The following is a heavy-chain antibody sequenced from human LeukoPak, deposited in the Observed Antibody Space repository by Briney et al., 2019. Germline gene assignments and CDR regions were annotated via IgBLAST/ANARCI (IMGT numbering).Heavy chain of an antibody. V-gene: IGHV4-61*03. J-gene: IGHJ4*02. Sequence: SETLSLTCTVSGGSINSGSYYWSWIRQPPGKGLEWIGYIYYSGRTSYNPSLKSRVTISVDTSKNHFSLTLSSVTAADTAVYYCARGQKYRNGYTVTELGSGYFDYWGQGTLVTVSS. CDR3: ARGQKYRNGYTVTELGSGYFDY. CDR1: GGSINSGSYY. CDR2: IYYSGRT. D-gene: IGHD5-18*01.